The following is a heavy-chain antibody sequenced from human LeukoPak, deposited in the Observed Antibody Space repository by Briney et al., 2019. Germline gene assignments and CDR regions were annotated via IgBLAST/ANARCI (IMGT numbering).Heavy chain of an antibody. CDR2: ISSSSSYI. D-gene: IGHD5-12*01. CDR3: AREDSGYDGFGY. V-gene: IGHV3-21*01. Sequence: GGSLRLSCAASGFTFSSYWMNWARQAPGKGLEWVSSISSSSSYIYYADSVKGRFTISRDNAKNSLYLQMNSLRAEDTAVYYCAREDSGYDGFGYWGQGTLVTVSS. CDR1: GFTFSSYW. J-gene: IGHJ4*02.